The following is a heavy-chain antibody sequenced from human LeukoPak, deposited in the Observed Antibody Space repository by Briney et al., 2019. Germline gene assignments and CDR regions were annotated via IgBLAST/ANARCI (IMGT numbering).Heavy chain of an antibody. D-gene: IGHD3-22*01. CDR1: GYTFTGYY. Sequence: ASVKVSCKASGYTFTGYYMHWVRQAPGQGLEWMGWINPNSGGTNYAQKFQGRVTMPRDTSISAAYMELSRLRSDDTALYYCARVANTIIVFVITTSPTDYWGQGTLVTVSS. CDR3: ARVANTIIVFVITTSPTDY. CDR2: INPNSGGT. V-gene: IGHV1-2*02. J-gene: IGHJ4*02.